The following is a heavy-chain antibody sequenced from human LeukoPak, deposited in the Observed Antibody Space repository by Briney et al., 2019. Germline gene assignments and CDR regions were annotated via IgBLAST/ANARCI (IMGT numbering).Heavy chain of an antibody. V-gene: IGHV4-59*01. CDR1: GGSISSYY. D-gene: IGHD3-10*01. Sequence: SETLSLTCTVSGGSISSYYWSWIRQPPGKGLEWIGYISYSGSTNYNPSLKSRVTISVDTSKNQFSLKLSSVTPADTAVYYCARDRGLVRGYPYNWFDPWGQGTLVTVSS. CDR2: ISYSGST. J-gene: IGHJ5*02. CDR3: ARDRGLVRGYPYNWFDP.